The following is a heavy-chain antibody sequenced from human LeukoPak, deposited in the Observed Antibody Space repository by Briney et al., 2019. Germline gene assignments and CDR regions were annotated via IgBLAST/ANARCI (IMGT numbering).Heavy chain of an antibody. J-gene: IGHJ4*02. D-gene: IGHD2-2*02. CDR3: ARNSRYCSSTSCYTGPDY. Sequence: ASVKVSCKASGYTFTSYDINWVRQATGQGLEWMGWMNPNSGNTGYAQKFQGRVTMTRNTSISTAYMELSSLRSEDTAVYYCARNSRYCSSTSCYTGPDYWGQGTLVTVSS. V-gene: IGHV1-8*01. CDR1: GYTFTSYD. CDR2: MNPNSGNT.